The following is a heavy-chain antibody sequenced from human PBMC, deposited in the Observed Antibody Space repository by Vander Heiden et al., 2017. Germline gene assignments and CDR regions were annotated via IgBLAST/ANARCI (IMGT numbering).Heavy chain of an antibody. J-gene: IGHJ4*02. Sequence: EVQLLESGGGLVQPGGSLGLSCAAYGFTFSSYAMSWVRQAPGKGLESVAAIRGSGGSTYYADSVKGRFTISRDNSKNTLYLQMNSLRAEDTAVYYCAKERVDGYSYGFDYWGQGTLVTVSS. CDR1: GFTFSSYA. V-gene: IGHV3-23*01. CDR3: AKERVDGYSYGFDY. D-gene: IGHD5-18*01. CDR2: IRGSGGST.